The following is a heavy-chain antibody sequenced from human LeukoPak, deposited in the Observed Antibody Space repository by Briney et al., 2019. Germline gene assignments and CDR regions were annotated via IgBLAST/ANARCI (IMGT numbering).Heavy chain of an antibody. Sequence: GGSLRLSCAASGFTFSNYAMSWVRQTPGKGLEWDSTISDSGASTYYADSVKGRFTISRDNSKNTLYLQMNSLRDEDTAVYYCAKVPYSDYGAGRPPFMDVWGQGTTVAISS. D-gene: IGHD3-10*01. V-gene: IGHV3-23*01. J-gene: IGHJ6*02. CDR2: ISDSGAST. CDR1: GFTFSNYA. CDR3: AKVPYSDYGAGRPPFMDV.